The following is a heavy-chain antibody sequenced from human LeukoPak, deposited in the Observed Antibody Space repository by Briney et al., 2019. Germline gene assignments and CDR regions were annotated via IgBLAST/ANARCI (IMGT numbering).Heavy chain of an antibody. V-gene: IGHV3-7*01. D-gene: IGHD3-10*01. J-gene: IGHJ4*02. CDR1: GLTFSSYW. CDR3: ARDLRPDVLLWFGELFPYYFDY. CDR2: IKQDGSEK. Sequence: GGSLRLSCAASGLTFSSYWMSWVRQAPGKGLEWVANIKQDGSEKYYVDSVKGRFTISRDNAKNSLYLQMNSLRAEDTAVYYCARDLRPDVLLWFGELFPYYFDYWGQGTLVTVSS.